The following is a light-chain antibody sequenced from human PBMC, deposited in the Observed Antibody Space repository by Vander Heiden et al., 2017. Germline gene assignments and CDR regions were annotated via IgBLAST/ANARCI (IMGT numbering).Light chain of an antibody. Sequence: QSVLTQPPSASGTPGQRVTIPCSGSSSNIGSNYVYWYQPLPGPAPKLLIYRNNQRPSGVPDRFSGSKSGTSASLTISWLRSEDEADYYCAAWDDSLSGWVFGGGTKLTVL. CDR1: SSNIGSNY. J-gene: IGLJ3*02. CDR2: RNN. CDR3: AAWDDSLSGWV. V-gene: IGLV1-47*01.